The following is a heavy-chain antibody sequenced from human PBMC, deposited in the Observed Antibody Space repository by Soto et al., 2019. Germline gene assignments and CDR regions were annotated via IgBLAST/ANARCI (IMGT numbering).Heavy chain of an antibody. CDR2: ISYDGSNK. Sequence: WGSLRLSCAASGFTFISYAMHWCRHSPFKWLEWVAVISYDGSNKYYADSVKGRFTISRDNSKNTLYLQMNSLRAEDTAVYYCARDYNPMIVVVITYYFDYWGQGTLVTVSS. CDR3: ARDYNPMIVVVITYYFDY. J-gene: IGHJ4*02. V-gene: IGHV3-30-3*01. CDR1: GFTFISYA. D-gene: IGHD3-22*01.